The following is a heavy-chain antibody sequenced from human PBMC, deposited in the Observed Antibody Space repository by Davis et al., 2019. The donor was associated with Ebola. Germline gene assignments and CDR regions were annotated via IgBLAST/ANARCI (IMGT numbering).Heavy chain of an antibody. CDR1: GFTFDSYT. CDR3: ARSTIGDY. J-gene: IGHJ4*02. D-gene: IGHD1-14*01. Sequence: PGGSLRLSCAASGFTFDSYTMNWVRQAPGKGLEWVASISNTRSYKYYADSVQGRFTISRDNARNSLYLQMNSLRAEDTAVYYCARSTIGDYWGQGTLVTVSS. V-gene: IGHV3-21*01. CDR2: ISNTRSYK.